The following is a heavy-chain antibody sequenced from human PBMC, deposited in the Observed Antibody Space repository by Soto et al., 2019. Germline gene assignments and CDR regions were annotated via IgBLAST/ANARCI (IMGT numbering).Heavy chain of an antibody. CDR1: GGSISSYY. D-gene: IGHD6-13*01. V-gene: IGHV4-59*08. CDR2: IYYSGST. J-gene: IGHJ3*02. CDR3: ARRYSSAFDI. Sequence: PSETLSLTCTVSGGSISSYYWSWIRQPPGKGLEWIGYIYYSGSTNYNPFLKSRVTISVDTSKNQFSLKLSSVTAADTAVYYCARRYSSAFDIWGQGTMVTVS.